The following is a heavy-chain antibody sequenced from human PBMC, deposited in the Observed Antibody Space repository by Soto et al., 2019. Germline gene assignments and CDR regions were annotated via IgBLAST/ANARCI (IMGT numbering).Heavy chain of an antibody. CDR2: IIPIFGTA. D-gene: IGHD6-19*01. Sequence: SLKVSCKASGGALSSDAISWVLQAPGQGLEWMGGIIPIFGTANYAQKFQGRVTITADKSTSTAYMELSSLRSEDTAVYYCARDPGSGWPYYYYGMDVWGQGTTVTVSS. CDR3: ARDPGSGWPYYYYGMDV. CDR1: GGALSSDA. V-gene: IGHV1-69*06. J-gene: IGHJ6*02.